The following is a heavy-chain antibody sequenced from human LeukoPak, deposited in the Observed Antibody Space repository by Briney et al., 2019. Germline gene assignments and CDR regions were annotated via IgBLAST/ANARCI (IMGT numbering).Heavy chain of an antibody. J-gene: IGHJ6*03. V-gene: IGHV4-61*02. CDR2: IYTSGST. Sequence: SQTLSLTCTVSGGSISSGSYYWSWIRQPGGKGLEWIVRIYTSGSTNNNPSLKSRVTISVNKAKNQFSLKLSSVTAADTAVYYCASGYSGYDYSQSWGYYYYYMDVWGKGTTVTVSS. CDR1: GGSISSGSYY. D-gene: IGHD5-12*01. CDR3: ASGYSGYDYSQSWGYYYYYMDV.